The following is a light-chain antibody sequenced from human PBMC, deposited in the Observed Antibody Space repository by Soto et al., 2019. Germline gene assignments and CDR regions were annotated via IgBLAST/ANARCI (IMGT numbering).Light chain of an antibody. CDR2: KAS. J-gene: IGKJ4*01. V-gene: IGKV1-5*03. Sequence: DIQMTQSPSTLSASVGDRVTITCRASQSISSWLAWYQQKPGKAPNLLIYKASSLESGVPSRFSGSGSGTEFTLTISSLQPYDFATYYCQQYNRYPLTFGGGTKVEIK. CDR3: QQYNRYPLT. CDR1: QSISSW.